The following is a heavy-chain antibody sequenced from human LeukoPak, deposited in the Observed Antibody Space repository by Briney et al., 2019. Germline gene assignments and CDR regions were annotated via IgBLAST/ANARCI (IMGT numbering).Heavy chain of an antibody. Sequence: PSETLSLTCAVSGVSFGRYSWTWIRQSLGKGLECIGEINFSGYTKYNPSLKSRVTMSVDTSKNQFSLKLASVTAADTAIYFCARVGSTPAKFDHWGQGTLVTVSS. V-gene: IGHV4-34*01. CDR1: GVSFGRYS. CDR3: ARVGSTPAKFDH. J-gene: IGHJ4*02. D-gene: IGHD2-2*01. CDR2: INFSGYT.